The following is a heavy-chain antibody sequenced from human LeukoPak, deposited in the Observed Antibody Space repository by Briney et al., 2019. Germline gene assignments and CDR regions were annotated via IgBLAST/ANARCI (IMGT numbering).Heavy chain of an antibody. J-gene: IGHJ4*02. CDR1: GGSISSGSYY. V-gene: IGHV4-61*02. D-gene: IGHD6-13*01. CDR3: ARESYDPRIAAAGYFDY. CDR2: IYTSGST. Sequence: SETLSLTCTVSGGSISSGSYYWSWIRQPAGKGLEWIGRIYTSGSTNYNPSLKSRVTISVDTSKNQFSLKLSSVTAADTAVYYCARESYDPRIAAAGYFDYWGQGTLVTVSS.